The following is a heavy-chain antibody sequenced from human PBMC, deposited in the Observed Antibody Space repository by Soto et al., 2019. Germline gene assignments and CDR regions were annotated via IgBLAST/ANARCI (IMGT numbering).Heavy chain of an antibody. J-gene: IGHJ6*03. D-gene: IGHD1-1*01. CDR1: GYTFTSYG. V-gene: IGHV1-18*01. CDR2: ISAYNGNT. Sequence: ASVKVSCKASGYTFTSYGISWVRQAPGQGLEWMGWISAYNGNTNYAQKLQGRVTMTTDTSTSTAYMELRSLRSDDTAVYYCARAPTTVYYYYYYMDVWGKGTTVTAP. CDR3: ARAPTTVYYYYYYMDV.